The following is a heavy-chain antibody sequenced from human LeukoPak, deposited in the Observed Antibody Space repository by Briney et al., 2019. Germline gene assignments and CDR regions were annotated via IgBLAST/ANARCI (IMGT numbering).Heavy chain of an antibody. Sequence: GGSLRLSCTASGFTFCDYGMRWVRQTPGKGLEWVSGINWNGGSTDYADSVKDRFTISRDNAKKSLYLQMNSLRDEDTALYYCARYPTVSFDYWGHRTLVTVSS. CDR2: INWNGGST. D-gene: IGHD5/OR15-5a*01. J-gene: IGHJ4*01. CDR1: GFTFCDYG. CDR3: ARYPTVSFDY. V-gene: IGHV3-20*04.